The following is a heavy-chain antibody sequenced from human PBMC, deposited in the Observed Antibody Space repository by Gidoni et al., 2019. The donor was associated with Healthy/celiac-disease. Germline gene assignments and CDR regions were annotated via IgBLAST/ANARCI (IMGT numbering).Heavy chain of an antibody. V-gene: IGHV3-30-3*01. CDR3: AGLGNWNSPVEFDY. D-gene: IGHD1-7*01. CDR1: GFTFSSYA. J-gene: IGHJ4*02. Sequence: QVQLVESGGGVVQPGRSLRLSCAAAGFTFSSYAMHWVRQAPGKGLEWVAVLAYDVSNKYYADSVKGRFPISRDNSKNTLYLQMNSLRSEDTAVYYCAGLGNWNSPVEFDYWGQGTLVTVSS. CDR2: LAYDVSNK.